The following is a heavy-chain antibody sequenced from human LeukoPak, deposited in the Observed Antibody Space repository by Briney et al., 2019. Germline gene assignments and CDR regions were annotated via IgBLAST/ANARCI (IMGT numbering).Heavy chain of an antibody. CDR3: AKEGDYYGSGSYRDGFDI. CDR2: ITRDSIYT. D-gene: IGHD3-10*01. J-gene: IGHJ3*02. Sequence: GGSLRLSCAASGFTFSNYNMNWVRQTPGKGLEWVSSITRDSIYTFYADSMKGRFTISRDNAKNSLSLQMNSLRAEDTAVYYCAKEGDYYGSGSYRDGFDIWGQGTMVTVSS. V-gene: IGHV3-21*01. CDR1: GFTFSNYN.